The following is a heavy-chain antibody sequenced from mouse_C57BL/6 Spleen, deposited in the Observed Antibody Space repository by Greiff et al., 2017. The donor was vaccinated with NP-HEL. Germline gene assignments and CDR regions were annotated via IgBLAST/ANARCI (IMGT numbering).Heavy chain of an antibody. Sequence: EVKLVESGGDLVKPGGSLKLSCAASGFTFSSYGMSWVRQTPDKRLEWVATISSGGSYTYYLDSVKGRFTISRDNAKNTLYLQMSSLKSEDTAMYYCARQIYYDYDDGTAFDYWGQGTTLTVSS. V-gene: IGHV5-6*01. CDR3: ARQIYYDYDDGTAFDY. CDR2: ISSGGSYT. CDR1: GFTFSSYG. J-gene: IGHJ2*01. D-gene: IGHD2-4*01.